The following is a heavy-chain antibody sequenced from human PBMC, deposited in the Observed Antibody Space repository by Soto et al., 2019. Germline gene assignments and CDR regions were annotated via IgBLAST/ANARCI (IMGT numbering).Heavy chain of an antibody. J-gene: IGHJ6*02. CDR3: ARDRGRTVTTSYFEYYGMDV. CDR1: GGSISSGGYY. Sequence: QVQLQESGPGLVKPSQTLSLTCTVSGGSISSGGYYWSWIRQHPGNVLECIGYISYGGSTNYNPSLKSRVTISLDTSKNRFSLTLSYVTAADTAVYYCARDRGRTVTTSYFEYYGMDVWGQGTTVTVSS. V-gene: IGHV4-31*03. D-gene: IGHD4-17*01. CDR2: ISYGGST.